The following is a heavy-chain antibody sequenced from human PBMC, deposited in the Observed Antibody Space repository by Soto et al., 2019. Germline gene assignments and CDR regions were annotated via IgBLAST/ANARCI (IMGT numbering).Heavy chain of an antibody. CDR1: GFPLSDHY. V-gene: IGHV3-11*06. D-gene: IGHD1-1*01. CDR3: VRSGDNYNLLAC. J-gene: IGHJ6*02. Sequence: GGSLRLSCAASGFPLSDHYMSWIRQSPGKGLEWIGYSSNSGSFTRYADSVKGRFSISRDNAKNSLYLQINSLRGDDTATYYCVRSGDNYNLLACWGHGTTVTVSX. CDR2: SSNSGSFT.